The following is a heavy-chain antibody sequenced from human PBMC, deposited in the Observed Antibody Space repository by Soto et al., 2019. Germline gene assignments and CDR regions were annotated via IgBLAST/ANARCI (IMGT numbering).Heavy chain of an antibody. D-gene: IGHD6-19*01. CDR2: ISGSGGST. Sequence: GGSLRLSCAASGFTFSSYAMSWVRQAPGKGLEWVSAISGSGGSTYYADSVKGRFTISRDNSKNTLYLQMNSLRAEDTAVYYCAKAGIGWYPDLYYYYYMDVWGKGTTVTVSS. J-gene: IGHJ6*03. CDR1: GFTFSSYA. CDR3: AKAGIGWYPDLYYYYYMDV. V-gene: IGHV3-23*01.